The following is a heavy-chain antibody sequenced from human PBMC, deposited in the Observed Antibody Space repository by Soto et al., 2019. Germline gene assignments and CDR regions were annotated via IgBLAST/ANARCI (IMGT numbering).Heavy chain of an antibody. CDR3: ARYTGSNSLFDS. CDR2: INPKSGYT. Sequence: QVPLGQAGAGGKKPGGPGCVPRKASGYNFTGHQLHWVRQAPGQGLEWMAWINPKSGYTKSAQKFQARVTLTRDTSISTAYMELRSLRSEDTAVYFCARYTGSNSLFDSWGQGTLVTVSS. V-gene: IGHV1-2*02. J-gene: IGHJ4*02. CDR1: GYNFTGHQ. D-gene: IGHD1-26*01.